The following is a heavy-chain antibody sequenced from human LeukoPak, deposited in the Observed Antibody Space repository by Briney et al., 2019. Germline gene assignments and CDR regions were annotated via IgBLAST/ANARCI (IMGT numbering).Heavy chain of an antibody. CDR3: AKDLVVETHTGIFDF. CDR2: VTGSGGST. D-gene: IGHD2-21*02. J-gene: IGHJ4*02. V-gene: IGHV3-23*01. Sequence: GGSLRLSCAASGFTFSTYAMGWVRQAPGKGLEWVSTVTGSGGSTYYADSVNGRFTISRDNSKNTLFLQMASLSADDTALYYCAKDLVVETHTGIFDFWGQGTLVTVSS. CDR1: GFTFSTYA.